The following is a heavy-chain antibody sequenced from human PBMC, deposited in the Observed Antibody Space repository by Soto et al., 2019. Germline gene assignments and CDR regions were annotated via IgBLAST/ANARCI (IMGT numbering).Heavy chain of an antibody. CDR2: IGTYGNSI. CDR3: ARDNDTYGVY. D-gene: IGHD3-16*01. V-gene: IGHV3-11*04. J-gene: IGHJ4*02. CDR1: GFRSRDYF. Sequence: GGDLRLTWAACGFRSRDYFMSWIRKAPGKGLSWVSFIGTYGNSIYYADSVMGRFTISRGDSKKSLYLHLTSLSAAHTAVYYCARDNDTYGVYWGQGSLVTVSS.